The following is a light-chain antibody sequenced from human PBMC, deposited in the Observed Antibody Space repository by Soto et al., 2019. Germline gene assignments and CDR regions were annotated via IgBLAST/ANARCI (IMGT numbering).Light chain of an antibody. J-gene: IGLJ3*02. Sequence: QSVLTQPPSVSGAPGQRVTISCTGGSSNIGAGYDVHWYQQLPGTAPKLLVSGNTNRPSGVPDRFSGSKSGTSASLAITGLQAEDGDDYYCQSFDSSLSGWVFGGGTKLTVL. CDR2: GNT. CDR3: QSFDSSLSGWV. CDR1: SSNIGAGYD. V-gene: IGLV1-40*01.